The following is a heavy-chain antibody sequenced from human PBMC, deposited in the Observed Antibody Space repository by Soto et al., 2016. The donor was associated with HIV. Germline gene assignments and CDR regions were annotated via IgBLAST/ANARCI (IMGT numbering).Heavy chain of an antibody. J-gene: IGHJ3*02. CDR3: ARFCGTRYCSSTPWAFDI. V-gene: IGHV1-69*10. D-gene: IGHD2-2*01. Sequence: QVQLVQSGAEVKKPGSSVKVSCKASGGNFTNSAISWVRQAPGQGLEWMGGIIPILHITNYAQRFQGRVTLTADKTTSTAYMTLNSLRSDDTAVYYCARFCGTRYCSSTPWAFDIWGQGTMVTVSS. CDR1: GGNFTNSA. CDR2: IIPILHIT.